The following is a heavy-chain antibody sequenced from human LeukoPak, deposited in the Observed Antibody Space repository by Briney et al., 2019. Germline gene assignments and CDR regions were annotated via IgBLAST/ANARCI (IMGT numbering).Heavy chain of an antibody. D-gene: IGHD5-24*01. J-gene: IGHJ6*02. V-gene: IGHV4-61*02. Sequence: PSETLSLTCTVSGGSISSGSYYWSWIRQPAGKGLEWIGRIYTSGSTNYNPSLKSRVTISVDTSKNQFSLKLSSVTAADTAVYYCARGRSEDYYGMDAWGQGTTVTVSS. CDR2: IYTSGST. CDR1: GGSISSGSYY. CDR3: ARGRSEDYYGMDA.